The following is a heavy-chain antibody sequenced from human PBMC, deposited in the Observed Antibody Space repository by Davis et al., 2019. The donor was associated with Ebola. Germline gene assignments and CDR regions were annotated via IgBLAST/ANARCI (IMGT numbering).Heavy chain of an antibody. CDR2: INHSGST. CDR3: ARWGMDV. V-gene: IGHV4-34*01. Sequence: ETLSLTCAVYGGSFSGYYWSWIRQPPGKGLEWIGEINHSGSTNYNPSLKSRVTISVDTSKNQFSLKLSSVTAADTAVYYCARWGMDVWGQGTTVTVSS. CDR1: GGSFSGYY. J-gene: IGHJ6*02.